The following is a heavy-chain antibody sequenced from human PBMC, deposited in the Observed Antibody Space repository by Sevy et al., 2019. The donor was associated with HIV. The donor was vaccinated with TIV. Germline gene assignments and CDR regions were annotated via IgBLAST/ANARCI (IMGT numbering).Heavy chain of an antibody. Sequence: GGSLRLSCAASGFTFNYAWMSWVRQAPGKGLEWVGRIKSKTDGGTADYAAHVKGRFTISRDDSEITLYLQMNSLKTEDTAVYYCASVVKNDFWDGHVNYYGLDVWGQGTTVTVSS. V-gene: IGHV3-15*01. J-gene: IGHJ6*02. D-gene: IGHD3-3*01. CDR2: IKSKTDGGTA. CDR3: ASVVKNDFWDGHVNYYGLDV. CDR1: GFTFNYAW.